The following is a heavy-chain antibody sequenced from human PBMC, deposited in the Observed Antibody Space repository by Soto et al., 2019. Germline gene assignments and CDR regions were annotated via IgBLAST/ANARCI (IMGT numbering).Heavy chain of an antibody. CDR1: GGSISSYS. Sequence: SETLSLTCTVSGGSISSYSWSWIRQPPGKGLEWIGYIYHSGSTYYNPSLKSRVTISVDRSKNQFSLKLSSVTAADTAVYYCARGGKTVTTFDYWGQGTLVTVSS. D-gene: IGHD4-17*01. J-gene: IGHJ4*02. V-gene: IGHV4-30-2*01. CDR3: ARGGKTVTTFDY. CDR2: IYHSGST.